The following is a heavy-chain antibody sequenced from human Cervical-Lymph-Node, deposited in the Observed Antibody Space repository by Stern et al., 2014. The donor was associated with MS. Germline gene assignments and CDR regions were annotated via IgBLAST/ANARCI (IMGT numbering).Heavy chain of an antibody. Sequence: VQLVESGAEVKKPGSSVKVSCKASGGTFSSYAISWVRQAPGQGLEWMGGIIPIFGTANYEQKVPGRVTISADEYHSKDSIEMRSLRSEDTAVYYCAREKGSGWSSFDYWGQGTLFTVSS. V-gene: IGHV1-69*01. CDR3: AREKGSGWSSFDY. CDR1: GGTFSSYA. D-gene: IGHD6-19*01. CDR2: IIPIFGTA. J-gene: IGHJ4*02.